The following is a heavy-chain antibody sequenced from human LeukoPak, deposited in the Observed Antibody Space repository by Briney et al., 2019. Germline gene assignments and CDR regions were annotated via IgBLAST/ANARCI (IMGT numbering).Heavy chain of an antibody. D-gene: IGHD6-13*01. Sequence: GGSLRLSCAASGFTFSNHWMSWVRQAPGKGLEWVANIKQDGSEEYYVDSLKGRFTISRDNAKNSLYLQMNSLRAEDTAVYYCARIAAAGFDCWGQGTLVTVSS. CDR1: GFTFSNHW. V-gene: IGHV3-7*03. CDR2: IKQDGSEE. CDR3: ARIAAAGFDC. J-gene: IGHJ5*01.